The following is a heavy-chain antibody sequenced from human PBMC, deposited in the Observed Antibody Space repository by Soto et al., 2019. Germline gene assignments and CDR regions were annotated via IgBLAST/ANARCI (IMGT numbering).Heavy chain of an antibody. V-gene: IGHV4-31*03. D-gene: IGHD6-25*01. CDR3: ARDRSGSDYYYGMDV. J-gene: IGHJ6*02. Sequence: SETLSLTCTVSGGSISSGGYYWSWIRQHPGKGLEWIGYIYYSGSTYYNPSLKSRVTISVDTSKNQFSLKLSYVTAADTAVYYCARDRSGSDYYYGMDVWGQGTTVTVSS. CDR2: IYYSGST. CDR1: GGSISSGGYY.